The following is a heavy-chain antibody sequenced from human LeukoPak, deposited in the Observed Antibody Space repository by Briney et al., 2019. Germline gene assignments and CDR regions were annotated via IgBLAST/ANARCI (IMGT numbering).Heavy chain of an antibody. J-gene: IGHJ4*02. CDR1: GGSISSYY. V-gene: IGHV4-34*01. Sequence: PSETLSLTCTVSGGSISSYYWSWIRQPPGKGLEWIGEINHSGSTNYNPSLKSRVTISVDTSKNQFSLKLSSVTAADTAVYYCARAPYSSSWYYFDYWGQGTLVTVSS. CDR2: INHSGST. CDR3: ARAPYSSSWYYFDY. D-gene: IGHD6-13*01.